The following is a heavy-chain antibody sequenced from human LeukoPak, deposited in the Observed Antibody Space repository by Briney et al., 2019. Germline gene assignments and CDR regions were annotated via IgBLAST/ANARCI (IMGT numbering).Heavy chain of an antibody. CDR3: ARPLRYCSSTSCTTGGFDP. Sequence: GESLEISCKGSGYSFTSYWIGWVRQMPGKGLEWMGIIYPGDSDTRYSPSLQGQVTISADKSISTAYLQWSSLKASDTAMYYCARPLRYCSSTSCTTGGFDPWGQGTLVTVSS. D-gene: IGHD2-2*01. CDR1: GYSFTSYW. CDR2: IYPGDSDT. J-gene: IGHJ5*02. V-gene: IGHV5-51*01.